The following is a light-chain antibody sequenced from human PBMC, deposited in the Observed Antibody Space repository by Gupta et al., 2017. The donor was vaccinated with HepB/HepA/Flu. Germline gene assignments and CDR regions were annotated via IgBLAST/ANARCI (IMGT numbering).Light chain of an antibody. CDR3: SSYTSSSTWV. J-gene: IGLJ3*02. CDR1: SSDVGGHNY. V-gene: IGLV2-14*03. Sequence: QSALTQPASVSGSPGQSITTSCTGTSSDVGGHNYVSWYQQHPGKAPKLMIYDVSNRPSGVPNRFSGSKSGNTASLTISGRQAEDEADYDCSSYTSSSTWVFGGGTKLTVL. CDR2: DVS.